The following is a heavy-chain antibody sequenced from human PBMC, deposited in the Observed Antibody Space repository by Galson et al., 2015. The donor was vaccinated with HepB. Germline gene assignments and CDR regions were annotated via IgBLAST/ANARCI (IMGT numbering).Heavy chain of an antibody. CDR3: AKDSFLESGWYSYYYYGMDV. V-gene: IGHV3-30*02. D-gene: IGHD6-19*01. CDR2: IRYDGSNK. J-gene: IGHJ6*02. CDR1: GFTFSSYG. Sequence: SLRLSCAASGFTFSSYGMHWVRQAPGKGLEWVAFIRYDGSNKYYADSVKGRFTISRDNSKNTLYLQMNSLRAEDTAVYYCAKDSFLESGWYSYYYYGMDVWGQGTTVTVSS.